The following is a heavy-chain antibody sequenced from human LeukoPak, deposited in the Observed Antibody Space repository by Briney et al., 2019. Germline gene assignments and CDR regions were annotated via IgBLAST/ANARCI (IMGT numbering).Heavy chain of an antibody. J-gene: IGHJ4*02. Sequence: GGPMRLSCAASGLAFSAYKMHWVRKAPRKGLVWVSRISTDGYTTDYADFVQGRFTASRDNTKNTWSLEMNSLRAEDTAVYYCVVGGSPGYWGQGTLVTVSS. CDR3: VVGGSPGY. CDR2: ISTDGYTT. CDR1: GLAFSAYK. V-gene: IGHV3-74*01. D-gene: IGHD2-15*01.